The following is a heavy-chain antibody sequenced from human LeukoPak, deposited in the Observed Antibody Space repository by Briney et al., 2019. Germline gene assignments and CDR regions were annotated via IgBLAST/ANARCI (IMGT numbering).Heavy chain of an antibody. CDR1: RFTSSGYA. CDR2: ISGSGCST. V-gene: IGHV3-23*01. Sequence: PGGSLRLSCAASRFTSSGYAMSWVRQAPGKGLGWVSAISGSGCSTYYADSVKGRFTISRDNSKNTLYLQMNSLRPEDTAVYYFARDSGYDRAPDYWGQGSLVTVSS. D-gene: IGHD5-12*01. J-gene: IGHJ4*02. CDR3: ARDSGYDRAPDY.